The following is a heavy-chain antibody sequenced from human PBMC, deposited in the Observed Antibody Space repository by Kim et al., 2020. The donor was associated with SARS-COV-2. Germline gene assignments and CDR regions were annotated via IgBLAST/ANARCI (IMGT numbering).Heavy chain of an antibody. D-gene: IGHD6-6*01. J-gene: IGHJ6*02. CDR3: ASDSYSSSSPYYYYYYGMNV. V-gene: IGHV3-7*03. CDR2: IKQDGSEK. Sequence: GGSLRLSCAASGFTFSSYWMSWVRQAPGKGLEWVANIKQDGSEKYYVDSVKGRFTISRDNAKNSLYLQMNSLRAEDTAVYYCASDSYSSSSPYYYYYYGMNVWGQGTTVTVSS. CDR1: GFTFSSYW.